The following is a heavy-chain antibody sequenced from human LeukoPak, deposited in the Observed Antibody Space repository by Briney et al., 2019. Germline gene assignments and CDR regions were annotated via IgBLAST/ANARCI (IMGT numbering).Heavy chain of an antibody. V-gene: IGHV4-59*08. Sequence: SETLSLTCTVSGVSISSYYWSWIRQPPGKGLEWIEYIYYSGNINYNPSFKSRVTISVDTSKNQFSLKLTSVTAADTAVYYCARLAWGRLDYWGQGTLVTVSS. J-gene: IGHJ4*02. CDR1: GVSISSYY. D-gene: IGHD7-27*01. CDR2: IYYSGNI. CDR3: ARLAWGRLDY.